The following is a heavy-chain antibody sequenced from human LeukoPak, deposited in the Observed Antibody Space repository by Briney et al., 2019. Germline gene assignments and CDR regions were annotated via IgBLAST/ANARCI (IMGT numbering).Heavy chain of an antibody. V-gene: IGHV3-30*04. CDR2: ISYDGSNK. D-gene: IGHD1-1*01. CDR3: AREPRTTGMTYAFDI. Sequence: PGRSLRLSCAASGFPFSSYAMHWVRQAPGKGLEWVAVISYDGSNKYYADSVRGRFTISRDNSKNTLYLQMSSLRAEDTAVYYCAREPRTTGMTYAFDIWGQGTMVTVSS. J-gene: IGHJ3*02. CDR1: GFPFSSYA.